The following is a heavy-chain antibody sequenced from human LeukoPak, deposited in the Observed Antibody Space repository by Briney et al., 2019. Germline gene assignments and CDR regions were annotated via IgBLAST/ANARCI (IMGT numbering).Heavy chain of an antibody. Sequence: SGGSLRLSCAASGFTVSTDNMSWVRQVPGKGLEWVSVVYSGNDGTNYADSVRGRLTISRDDSKNMVYLQMNNLRLEDAAVYYCTKRSRGYYDYWGQGTLVTVSS. D-gene: IGHD3-10*01. J-gene: IGHJ4*02. V-gene: IGHV3-66*02. CDR3: TKRSRGYYDY. CDR2: VYSGNDGT. CDR1: GFTVSTDN.